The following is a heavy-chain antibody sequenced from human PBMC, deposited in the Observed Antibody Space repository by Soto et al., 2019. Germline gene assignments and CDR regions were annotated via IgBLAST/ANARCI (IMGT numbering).Heavy chain of an antibody. Sequence: SVKVSCKASGCTFSSYAISWVRQAPGQGLEWMGGIIPIFGTANYAQKFQGRVTITADESTSTAYMELSSLRSEDTAVYYCVFRKSGRYSYAFDIWGQGTMVTVSS. V-gene: IGHV1-69*13. CDR3: VFRKSGRYSYAFDI. D-gene: IGHD1-26*01. J-gene: IGHJ3*02. CDR1: GCTFSSYA. CDR2: IIPIFGTA.